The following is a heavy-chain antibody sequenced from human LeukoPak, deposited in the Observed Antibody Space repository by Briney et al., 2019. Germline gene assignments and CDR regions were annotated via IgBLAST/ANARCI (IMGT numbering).Heavy chain of an antibody. V-gene: IGHV1-18*01. J-gene: IGHJ6*03. CDR3: ARVPGGSSWSYYYYYYMDV. CDR1: GYTFTSYG. Sequence: ASVKVSCKASGYTFTSYGISCVRQAPGQGLEWMGWISAYNGNTNYAQKLQGRVTMTTDTSTSTAYMELRSLRSDDTAVYYCARVPGGSSWSYYYYYYMDVWGKGTTVTVSS. D-gene: IGHD6-13*01. CDR2: ISAYNGNT.